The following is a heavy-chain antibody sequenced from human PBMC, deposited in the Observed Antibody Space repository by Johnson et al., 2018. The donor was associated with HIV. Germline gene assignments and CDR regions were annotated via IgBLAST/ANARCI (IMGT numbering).Heavy chain of an antibody. J-gene: IGHJ3*02. CDR3: TTAIPRSTTVITTPDAFDI. CDR1: GLSFNNYG. CDR2: ISFDGNLK. D-gene: IGHD4-17*01. Sequence: QMHLVESGGGVVQPGKSLTLSCVVSGLSFNNYGIHWVRQAPGKGPEWVAVISFDGNLKKYADSVKGRFTISRDNSKNTLYMQMNSLKTEDTAVYYCTTAIPRSTTVITTPDAFDIWGQGTMVTVSS. V-gene: IGHV3-33*03.